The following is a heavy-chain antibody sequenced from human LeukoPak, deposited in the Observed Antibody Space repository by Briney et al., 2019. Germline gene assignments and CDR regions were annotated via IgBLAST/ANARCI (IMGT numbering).Heavy chain of an antibody. J-gene: IGHJ4*02. V-gene: IGHV3-23*01. CDR1: GFTFSSYA. Sequence: PGGSLRLSCAASGFTFSSYAMSWVRQAPGKGLEWVSAISGSGGSTYYADSVKGRFTISRGNSKNTLYLQMNSLRAEDTAVYYCAKGYSNYVLGILDYWGQGTLVTVSS. D-gene: IGHD4-11*01. CDR2: ISGSGGST. CDR3: AKGYSNYVLGILDY.